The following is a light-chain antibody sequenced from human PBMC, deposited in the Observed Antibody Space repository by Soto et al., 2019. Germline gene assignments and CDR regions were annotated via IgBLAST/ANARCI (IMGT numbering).Light chain of an antibody. CDR2: EVT. Sequence: QSVLTQPASVSGSPGQSITISCTGTNSDLGTYNLVSWYQQHPGKAPKTIIYEVTKRPSGVSKRFSGSKSGNTASLTISGLQAEDEADYYCCSYVGSSAVVFGGGTKVTVL. V-gene: IGLV2-23*02. CDR3: CSYVGSSAVV. J-gene: IGLJ2*01. CDR1: NSDLGTYNL.